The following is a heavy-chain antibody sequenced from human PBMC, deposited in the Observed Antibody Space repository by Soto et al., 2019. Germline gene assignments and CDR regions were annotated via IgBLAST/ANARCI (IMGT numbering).Heavy chain of an antibody. CDR3: ARDLAKGGGSAGFDY. D-gene: IGHD1-26*01. CDR1: GYTFTVYY. V-gene: IGHV1-2*02. CDR2: INPKSGGT. Sequence: ASVKVSCKASGYTFTVYYMHWVRQAPGQGLEWKGWINPKSGGTMYPQKFQGRVTMTWDTSISTAYIALTRLRSDDTAVYYCARDLAKGGGSAGFDYWGQGTLVTVSS. J-gene: IGHJ4*02.